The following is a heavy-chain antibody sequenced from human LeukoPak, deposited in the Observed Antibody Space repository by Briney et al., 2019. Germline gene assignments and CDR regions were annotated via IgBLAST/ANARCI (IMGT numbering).Heavy chain of an antibody. V-gene: IGHV3-23*01. CDR3: AKEATVTSYWYFDL. CDR1: GFTFRSHA. Sequence: GGSLRLSCVGSGFTFRSHAMSWVRQAPEKGLEFVSGIYENGGTTYYADSVKGRFSISRDNSKNTLYLQMNSLGAEDTAVYYCAKEATVTSYWYFDLWGRGTLVTVSS. D-gene: IGHD4-17*01. CDR2: IYENGGTT. J-gene: IGHJ2*01.